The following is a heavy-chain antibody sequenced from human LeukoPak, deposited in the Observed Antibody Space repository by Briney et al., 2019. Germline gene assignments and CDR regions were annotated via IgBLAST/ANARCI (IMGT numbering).Heavy chain of an antibody. CDR3: ARRVDIVATTHFDY. D-gene: IGHD5-12*01. CDR2: IYYSGST. CDR1: GGSISSGDYY. Sequence: SETLSLTCTVSGGSISSGDYYWSWIRQPPGKGLEWMGYIYYSGSTYYNPSLKSRVTISVDTSKNQFSLKLSSVTAADTAVYYCARRVDIVATTHFDYWGQGTLVTVSS. J-gene: IGHJ4*02. V-gene: IGHV4-30-4*01.